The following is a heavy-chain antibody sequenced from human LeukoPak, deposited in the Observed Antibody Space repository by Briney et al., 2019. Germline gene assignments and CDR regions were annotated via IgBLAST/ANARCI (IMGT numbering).Heavy chain of an antibody. V-gene: IGHV3-30*04. Sequence: PGGSLRLSCAASGFTFSSYAMHWVRQAPGKGLEWVAVISYDGSNKYYADSVKGRFTISRDNSKNTLYLQMNSLRAEDTAVYYCARVVWNYVHYYFDYWGQGTLVTVSS. J-gene: IGHJ4*02. CDR1: GFTFSSYA. CDR3: ARVVWNYVHYYFDY. D-gene: IGHD1-7*01. CDR2: ISYDGSNK.